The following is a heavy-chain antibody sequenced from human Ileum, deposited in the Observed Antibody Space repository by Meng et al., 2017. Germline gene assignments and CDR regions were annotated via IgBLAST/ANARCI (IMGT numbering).Heavy chain of an antibody. J-gene: IGHJ4*02. D-gene: IGHD4-17*01. CDR3: AREHGEPH. CDR2: FSGSGGAI. V-gene: IGHV3-11*01. CDR1: GFNIGVYF. Sequence: QVQLVEFGGGLVLLVWSLRLSCAASGFNIGVYFMNWIRQPPGKGLEWVSYFSGSGGAIYADSVKGRFTVSRDNAKNTLYLQMNSLRVEDTAVYYCAREHGEPHWGSGTLVTVSS.